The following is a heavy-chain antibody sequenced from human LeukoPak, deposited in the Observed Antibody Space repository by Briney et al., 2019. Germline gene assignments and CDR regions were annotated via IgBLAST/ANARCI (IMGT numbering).Heavy chain of an antibody. CDR3: ARDPMVRGVISDY. Sequence: ASVKVSCKASGYTFTSYYMHWVRRAPGQGLEWMGWISAYNGNTNYAQKLQGRVTMTTDTSTSTAYMELRSLRSDDTAVYYCARDPMVRGVISDYWGQGTLVTVSS. J-gene: IGHJ4*02. V-gene: IGHV1-18*04. D-gene: IGHD3-10*01. CDR1: GYTFTSYY. CDR2: ISAYNGNT.